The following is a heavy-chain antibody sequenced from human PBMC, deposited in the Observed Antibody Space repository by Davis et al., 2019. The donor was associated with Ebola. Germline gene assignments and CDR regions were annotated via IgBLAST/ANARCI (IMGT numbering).Heavy chain of an antibody. V-gene: IGHV3-74*01. CDR3: AASSSYHFDY. CDR1: GFTFSREW. CDR2: INPEETTI. J-gene: IGHJ4*02. D-gene: IGHD6-13*01. Sequence: GESLKISYAASGFTFSREWMHWVRQAPGKGLVWVARINPEETTITYADSVKGRFFISRDNSKNTLYLQLNSLRAEDTALYYCAASSSYHFDYWGQGTLVTVSS.